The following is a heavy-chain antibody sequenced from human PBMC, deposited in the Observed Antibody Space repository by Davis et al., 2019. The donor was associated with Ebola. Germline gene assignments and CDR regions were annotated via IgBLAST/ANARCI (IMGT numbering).Heavy chain of an antibody. CDR2: IWYDGSKQ. CDR1: GFTFSAYG. Sequence: GGSLRLSCAASGFTFSAYGMHWVRQAPGKGLEWVALIWYDGSKQYYADSVKGRFTISRDNSKNTLYLQMNTLRAEDTARYYCTNYVQRGAFDIWGQGTMVTVSS. CDR3: TNYVQRGAFDI. V-gene: IGHV3-33*03. D-gene: IGHD5-18*01. J-gene: IGHJ3*02.